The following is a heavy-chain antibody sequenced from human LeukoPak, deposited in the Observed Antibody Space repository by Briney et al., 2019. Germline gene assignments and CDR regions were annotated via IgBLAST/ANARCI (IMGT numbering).Heavy chain of an antibody. Sequence: GGSLRLSCVASGFTFKSYLMAWVRQAPGKGLQWVPSISADGGSTYYADSVKGQFTVSRDNSKSTVYLQVNNLRADDTAVYYCARKDTSRGTGDLDYWGQGTLVTVSS. D-gene: IGHD7-27*01. V-gene: IGHV3-23*01. CDR2: ISADGGST. CDR1: GFTFKSYL. CDR3: ARKDTSRGTGDLDY. J-gene: IGHJ4*02.